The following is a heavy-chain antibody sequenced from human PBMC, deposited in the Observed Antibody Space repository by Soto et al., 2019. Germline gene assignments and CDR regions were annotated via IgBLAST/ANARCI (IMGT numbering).Heavy chain of an antibody. CDR3: AKGSPFVVVTAISLDI. CDR1: GFTFSSYA. J-gene: IGHJ3*02. CDR2: ISGSGGST. V-gene: IGHV3-23*01. Sequence: PGGSLRLSCAASGFTFSSYAMSWVRQAQGKGLEWVSAISGSGGSTYYADSVKGRFTISRDNSKNTLYLQMNSLRAEDTAVYYCAKGSPFVVVTAISLDIWGQGTMVTVSS. D-gene: IGHD2-21*02.